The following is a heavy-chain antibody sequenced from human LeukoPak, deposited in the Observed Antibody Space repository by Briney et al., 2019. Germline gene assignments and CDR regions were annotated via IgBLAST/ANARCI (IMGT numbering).Heavy chain of an antibody. J-gene: IGHJ4*02. CDR1: GFTFDDYA. CDR3: AVVVVAALDY. CDR2: ISWNSGSI. Sequence: GRSLRLSCAASGFTFDDYAMHWVRQAPGKGLEWVSGISWNSGSIGYADSVKGRFTISRDNAKNSLYLQMNSLRAEDMALYYCAVVVVAALDYWGQGTLVTVSS. D-gene: IGHD2-15*01. V-gene: IGHV3-9*03.